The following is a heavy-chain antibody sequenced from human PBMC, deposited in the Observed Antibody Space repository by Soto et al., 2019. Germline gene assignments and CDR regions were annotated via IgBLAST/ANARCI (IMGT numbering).Heavy chain of an antibody. CDR3: ARVGYSSTGTTLHFHGLDV. J-gene: IGHJ6*02. D-gene: IGHD3-22*01. Sequence: GASVKVSCKTSGYNFPSHYIHWVRQAPGQRLESMGIIYPRGGSTIYAQKFQGKVTMTRDTSTHTLYMELSSLRSEDTAIYYCARVGYSSTGTTLHFHGLDVWGQGTTVTVSS. V-gene: IGHV1-46*01. CDR1: GYNFPSHY. CDR2: IYPRGGST.